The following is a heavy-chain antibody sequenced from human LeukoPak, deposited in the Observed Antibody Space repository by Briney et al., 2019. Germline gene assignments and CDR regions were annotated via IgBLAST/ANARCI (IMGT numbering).Heavy chain of an antibody. D-gene: IGHD1-26*01. CDR1: GGSINSDY. Sequence: PSETLSLTCTVSGGSINSDYWSWVRQPPGKGLEWIGYIYYSGSTKYNPSLKSRVTISLDTSKNHFSLKLSSVPAADTAVYYCATYIVGATKAAFDIWGQGTVVSVSS. CDR3: ATYIVGATKAAFDI. V-gene: IGHV4-59*01. CDR2: IYYSGST. J-gene: IGHJ3*02.